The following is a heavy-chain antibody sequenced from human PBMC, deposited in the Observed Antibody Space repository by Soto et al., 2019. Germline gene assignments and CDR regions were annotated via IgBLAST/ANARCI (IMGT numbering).Heavy chain of an antibody. D-gene: IGHD5-12*01. V-gene: IGHV1-3*01. J-gene: IGHJ6*03. CDR1: GYTFTSYA. CDR3: ARGVRGYSGYSNYYYYYMDV. CDR2: INAGNGNT. Sequence: ASVKVSCKASGYTFTSYAMHWVRQAPGQRLEWMGWINAGNGNTKYSQKFQGRVTITRDTSASTAYMELSSLRSEDTAVYYCARGVRGYSGYSNYYYYYMDVWGKGTTVTVSS.